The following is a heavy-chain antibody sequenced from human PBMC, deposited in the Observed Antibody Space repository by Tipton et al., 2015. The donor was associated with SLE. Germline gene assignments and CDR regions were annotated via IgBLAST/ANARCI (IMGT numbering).Heavy chain of an antibody. CDR1: GFIFSDYA. CDR2: ISGSGITT. V-gene: IGHV3-23*01. J-gene: IGHJ4*02. CDR3: AKAKKGYCSGGSCSGDF. Sequence: SLRLSCAASGFIFSDYAMNWVRQAPGKGLEWVSTISGSGITTYYAGSVKGRSTISRDNSKNTLSLQMSSLRAEDTAVYFCAKAKKGYCSGGSCSGDFWGQGTLVTVSS. D-gene: IGHD2-15*01.